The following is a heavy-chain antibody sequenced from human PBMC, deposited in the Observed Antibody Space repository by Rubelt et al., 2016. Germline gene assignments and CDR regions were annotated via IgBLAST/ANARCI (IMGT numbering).Heavy chain of an antibody. J-gene: IGHJ4*02. V-gene: IGHV1-3*01. CDR1: GYTFTSYA. CDR2: INAGNGNT. CDR3: ARGYCSGGSCYYFDY. Sequence: QVQLVQSGAEVKKPGASVKVSCKASGYTFTSYAMHWVRQAPGQRLEWMGWINAGNGNTKYSQKFPGRVTITRDTSASTAYMELGSLRSEDTAVYYCARGYCSGGSCYYFDYWGQGTLVTVSS. D-gene: IGHD2-15*01.